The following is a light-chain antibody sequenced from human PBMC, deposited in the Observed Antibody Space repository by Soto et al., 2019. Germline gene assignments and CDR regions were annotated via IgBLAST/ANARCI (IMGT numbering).Light chain of an antibody. CDR3: QQYNNWPPYT. J-gene: IGKJ2*01. CDR1: RSVSSN. V-gene: IGKV3-15*01. CDR2: GAS. Sequence: EIVMTQSPATLSVSPGERATLSCRASRSVSSNLAWYQQKPGQAPRLLMYGASTRATGIPARFSGNGSGTEFTLTISSLQSEDFAVYYCQQYNNWPPYTFGQGTKLEIK.